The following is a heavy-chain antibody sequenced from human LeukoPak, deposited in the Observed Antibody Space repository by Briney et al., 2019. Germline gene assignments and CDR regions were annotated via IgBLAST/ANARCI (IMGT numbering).Heavy chain of an antibody. J-gene: IGHJ4*02. CDR1: GGSISSTNYY. Sequence: SETLSLTCTVSGGSISSTNYYWGWIRQPPGKGLEWIGSIYYSGNTYYNPSLKSRVTISVDTSKNQFSLRVNSVTAADTAVYYCARSGRIPGLSPGYFDYWGQGTLVTVSS. V-gene: IGHV4-39*01. CDR2: IYYSGNT. CDR3: ARSGRIPGLSPGYFDY. D-gene: IGHD2/OR15-2a*01.